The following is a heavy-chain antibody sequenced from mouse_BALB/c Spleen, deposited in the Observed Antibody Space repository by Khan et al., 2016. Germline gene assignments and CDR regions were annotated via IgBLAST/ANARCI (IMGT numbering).Heavy chain of an antibody. CDR3: ARNYRYDNKYYFDY. CDR1: GYTFSNYW. D-gene: IGHD2-14*01. V-gene: IGHV1-9*01. Sequence: QVQLQQSGSELMKPGASVKISCKATGYTFSNYWIEWIIQRPGHGLEWIGEIFPGSGSPNYYEKFKGKNTFTADTSSNTAYMHLSSLTSEDSAVYYCARNYRYDNKYYFDYWGQGTTLTVSS. CDR2: IFPGSGSP. J-gene: IGHJ2*01.